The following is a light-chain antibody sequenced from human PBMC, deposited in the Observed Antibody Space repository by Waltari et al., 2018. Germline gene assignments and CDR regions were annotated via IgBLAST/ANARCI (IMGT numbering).Light chain of an antibody. CDR1: QSLLHRDGKTY. V-gene: IGKV2-29*02. CDR3: MQGIHLPIT. Sequence: DIVMTQTPLSLSVTPGQPASISCKSSQSLLHRDGKTYLYWYLQKPGQSPQVLIYEISRRISGVPDRFSGGGSGTDFTLKISRVEAEDVGVYYCMQGIHLPITFGQGTRLEIK. J-gene: IGKJ5*01. CDR2: EIS.